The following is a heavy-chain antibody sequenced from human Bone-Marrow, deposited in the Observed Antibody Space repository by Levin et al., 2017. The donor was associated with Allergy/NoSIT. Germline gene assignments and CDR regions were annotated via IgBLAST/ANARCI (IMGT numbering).Heavy chain of an antibody. Sequence: GGSLRLSCAASGFTFSNYVMHWVRQAPGKGLEWVAVMAYDGSNEHYVDSVKGRFTISRDNSKNILYLTMNSLKTEDTAVYYCARGKWGIGVAGHEDYWGQGTLVTVSS. D-gene: IGHD6-19*01. CDR2: MAYDGSNE. CDR3: ARGKWGIGVAGHEDY. V-gene: IGHV3-30*03. CDR1: GFTFSNYV. J-gene: IGHJ4*02.